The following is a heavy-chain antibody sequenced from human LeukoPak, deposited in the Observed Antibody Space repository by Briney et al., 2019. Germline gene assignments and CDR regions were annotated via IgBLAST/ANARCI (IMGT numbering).Heavy chain of an antibody. D-gene: IGHD3-9*01. CDR3: ARFRNYDVLTGYYGPVWFDP. Sequence: PSETLSLTCAVSGGSFSSYYYSCIRQPPGKGLEWIGEISPSGSTNYKPSLKSRVTISIDTSKNQFSLNVSSVTAADTAVYYCARFRNYDVLTGYYGPVWFDPWGQGTLVTVSS. J-gene: IGHJ5*02. V-gene: IGHV4-34*01. CDR1: GGSFSSYY. CDR2: ISPSGST.